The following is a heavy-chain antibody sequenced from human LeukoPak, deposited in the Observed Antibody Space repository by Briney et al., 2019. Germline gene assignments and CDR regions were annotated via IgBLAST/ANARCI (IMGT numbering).Heavy chain of an antibody. CDR3: AKGGSARVFDY. CDR2: ISGSGGST. Sequence: TGGSLRLSCAASGFTFSSYAMSWVRQAPGRGLEWVSAISGSGGSTYYADSVKGRFTISRDNSKNTLYLQMNSLRAEGTAVYYCAKGGSARVFDYWGQGTLVTVSS. D-gene: IGHD6-25*01. V-gene: IGHV3-23*01. CDR1: GFTFSSYA. J-gene: IGHJ4*02.